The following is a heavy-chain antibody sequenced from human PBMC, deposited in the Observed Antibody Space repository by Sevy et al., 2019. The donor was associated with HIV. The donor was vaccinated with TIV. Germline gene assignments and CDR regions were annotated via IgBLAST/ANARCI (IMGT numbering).Heavy chain of an antibody. D-gene: IGHD3-22*01. CDR1: GFTFTSSA. CDR2: IDVGSGNT. J-gene: IGHJ4*02. CDR3: AAGYYDSSGYYPTFDY. Sequence: ASVKVSCKASGFTFTSSAVQWVRQARGQRLEWIGWIDVGSGNTNYAQKFQERVTITRDMSTSTAYMELSSLRSEDTAVYYCAAGYYDSSGYYPTFDYWGQGTLVTVSS. V-gene: IGHV1-58*01.